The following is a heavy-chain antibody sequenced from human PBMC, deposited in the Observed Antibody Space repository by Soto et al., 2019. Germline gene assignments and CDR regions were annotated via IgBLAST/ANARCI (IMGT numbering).Heavy chain of an antibody. D-gene: IGHD3-16*01. CDR3: VRDHLWAFDY. CDR2: ISPAGNSV. Sequence: EVQLVESGGGLAQPGGSLRLSCVASGFTFSSYSINWIRQAPGKGPEWVSWISPAGNSVDYTDSVKGRFTISRDNAGNSLYLEMNGLRDEDTAVYYCVRDHLWAFDYWGQGTLVTVSS. V-gene: IGHV3-48*02. J-gene: IGHJ4*02. CDR1: GFTFSSYS.